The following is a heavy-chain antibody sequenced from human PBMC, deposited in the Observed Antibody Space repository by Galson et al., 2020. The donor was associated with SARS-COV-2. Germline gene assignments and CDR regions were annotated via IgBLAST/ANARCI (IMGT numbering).Heavy chain of an antibody. D-gene: IGHD6-25*01. J-gene: IGHJ3*02. CDR1: GGSISTHY. CDR3: VREWDGYIDDAFDI. V-gene: IGHV4-59*11. Sequence: LSETLSLTCTVPGGSISTHYWSWVRQPPGQGLERIAHIHYSGRSDCSPSPTSRVTISVDTSKNQFSLKLSSVTSADTAVYYCVREWDGYIDDAFDIWGQGTMVTVSS. CDR2: IHYSGRS.